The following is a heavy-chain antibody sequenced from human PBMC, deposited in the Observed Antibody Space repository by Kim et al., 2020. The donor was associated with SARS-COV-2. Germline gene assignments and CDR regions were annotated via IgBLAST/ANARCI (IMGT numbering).Heavy chain of an antibody. J-gene: IGHJ4*02. V-gene: IGHV3-23*01. Sequence: ADSGKGRLTISRDNTKNTVYLQMNSLRGDDTAAYYCAKGYYDSGNYYTLDYRGQGTLVTVSS. CDR3: AKGYYDSGNYYTLDY. D-gene: IGHD3-10*01.